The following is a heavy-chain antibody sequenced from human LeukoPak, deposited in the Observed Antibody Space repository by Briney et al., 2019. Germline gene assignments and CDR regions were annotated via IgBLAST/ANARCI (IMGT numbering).Heavy chain of an antibody. J-gene: IGHJ6*02. CDR3: ARAGGGSYYDILTGYFRVYYYYGMDV. Sequence: SVKVSCKASGGTFSSYAISWVRQAPGQGLEWMGGIIPIFGTANYAQKFQGRVTITADESTSTAYMELSSLRSEDTAVYYCARAGGGSYYDILTGYFRVYYYYGMDVWGQGTTVTVSS. D-gene: IGHD3-9*01. CDR1: GGTFSSYA. V-gene: IGHV1-69*13. CDR2: IIPIFGTA.